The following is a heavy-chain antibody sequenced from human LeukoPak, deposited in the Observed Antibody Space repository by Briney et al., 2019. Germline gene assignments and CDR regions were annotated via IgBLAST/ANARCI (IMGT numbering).Heavy chain of an antibody. V-gene: IGHV2-5*02. CDR2: IYWDDDK. J-gene: IGHJ3*01. CDR1: GFSLRSSPMG. D-gene: IGHD1/OR15-1a*01. Sequence: SGPTLVNPTETLTLTCTFSGFSLRSSPMGVGWIRQPPGRALEWLALIYWDDDKRYRPSLQSRLTVTKDTSKNQVVLTMTNMDPVDTATYFCAHRLDLVGNWHSGAFDFWGRGTMVTVSS. CDR3: AHRLDLVGNWHSGAFDF.